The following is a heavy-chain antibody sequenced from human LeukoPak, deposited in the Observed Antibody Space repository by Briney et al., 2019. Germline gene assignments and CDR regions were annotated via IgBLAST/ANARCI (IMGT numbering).Heavy chain of an antibody. CDR3: AKGHGAYILTGSNY. D-gene: IGHD3-9*01. J-gene: IGHJ4*02. Sequence: GRSLRLSCAASGFTFDDYAMHWVRQAPGKGLEWVSGISWNSGSIGYADSVKGRFTISRDNAKNSLYLQMNSLRAEDTALYYCAKGHGAYILTGSNYWGQGTLVTVSS. CDR1: GFTFDDYA. V-gene: IGHV3-9*01. CDR2: ISWNSGSI.